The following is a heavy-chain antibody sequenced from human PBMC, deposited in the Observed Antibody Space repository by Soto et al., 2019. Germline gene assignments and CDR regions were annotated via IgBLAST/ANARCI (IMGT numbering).Heavy chain of an antibody. CDR3: ARGPDILTGFSCDP. CDR1: GFTFSSYW. D-gene: IGHD3-9*01. J-gene: IGHJ5*02. V-gene: IGHV3-7*01. Sequence: GGSLRLSCAASGFTFSSYWMSWVRQAPGKGLEWVANIKQDGSEKYYVDSGKGRFTISRDNAKNSLYLQMNSLRAEDTAVYYCARGPDILTGFSCDPWGQGTLVTVSS. CDR2: IKQDGSEK.